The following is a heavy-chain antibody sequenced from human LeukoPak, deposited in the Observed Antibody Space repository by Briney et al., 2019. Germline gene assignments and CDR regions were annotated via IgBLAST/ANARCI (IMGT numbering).Heavy chain of an antibody. J-gene: IGHJ6*03. CDR1: GFNFETYW. CDR3: GRADTMDV. V-gene: IGHV3-7*01. CDR2: INEDGSEE. Sequence: PGGSLRLSCAVSGFNFETYWMSWVRQAPGKGLEWVANINEDGSEEHFVHSVKGRFTISRDNSKNSLFLRPNNVRAEDTAVYYCGRADTMDVWGNDTMVSVFS.